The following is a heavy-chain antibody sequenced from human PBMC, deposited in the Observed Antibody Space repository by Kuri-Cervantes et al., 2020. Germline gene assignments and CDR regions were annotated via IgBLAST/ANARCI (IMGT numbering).Heavy chain of an antibody. J-gene: IGHJ4*02. CDR2: IYHSGST. D-gene: IGHD5-12*01. Sequence: SETLSLTCTVSGGSISSGGYSWSWIRQPPGKGLEWIGYIYHSGSTYYNPFLKSRVTISVDRSKNQFSLKLSSVTAADTAVYYCARGLACRFDYWGQGTLVTVSS. CDR3: ARGLACRFDY. V-gene: IGHV4-30-2*01. CDR1: GGSISSGGYS.